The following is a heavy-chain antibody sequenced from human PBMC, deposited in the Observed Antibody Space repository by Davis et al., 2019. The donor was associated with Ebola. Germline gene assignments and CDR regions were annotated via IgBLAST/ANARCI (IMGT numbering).Heavy chain of an antibody. Sequence: GESLKISCEVSGFTFSSYWMSWVRQAPGKGLEWVANIRQDGSEKQHVDSVKGRFTISRDNAKNSLYLQMNSLRVEDTGVYYCARDGNGMGWELTFDYWGQGTLVTVSS. D-gene: IGHD1-26*01. CDR3: ARDGNGMGWELTFDY. J-gene: IGHJ4*02. V-gene: IGHV3-7*01. CDR1: GFTFSSYW. CDR2: IRQDGSEK.